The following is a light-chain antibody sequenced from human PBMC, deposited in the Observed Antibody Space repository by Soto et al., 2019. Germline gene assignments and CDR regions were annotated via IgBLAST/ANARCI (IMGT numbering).Light chain of an antibody. CDR1: QSVSSSY. Sequence: EIVLTQSPGTLPLSPRERATLSCRASQSVSSSYLAWYQQKPGQAPRLLIYGASSRATGIPDRFSGSGSGADFTLTISRLEPEDFAVYYCQQYGSSPWTFGQGTKVAIK. V-gene: IGKV3-20*01. CDR2: GAS. CDR3: QQYGSSPWT. J-gene: IGKJ1*01.